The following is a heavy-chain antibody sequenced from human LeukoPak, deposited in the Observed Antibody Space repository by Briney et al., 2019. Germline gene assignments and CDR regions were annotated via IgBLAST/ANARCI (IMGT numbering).Heavy chain of an antibody. CDR1: GLTVSSNY. Sequence: PGGSLRLSCAASGLTVSSNYMNWVRQAPGKGLEWVSIIYSGGNTHYADSVTGRFTISRDNSQNTLYLQMNSLRPEDTAVYYCTRLLHYYDSDIYQRYFDYWGQGTLVTVSS. D-gene: IGHD3-22*01. V-gene: IGHV3-53*01. CDR2: IYSGGNT. J-gene: IGHJ4*02. CDR3: TRLLHYYDSDIYQRYFDY.